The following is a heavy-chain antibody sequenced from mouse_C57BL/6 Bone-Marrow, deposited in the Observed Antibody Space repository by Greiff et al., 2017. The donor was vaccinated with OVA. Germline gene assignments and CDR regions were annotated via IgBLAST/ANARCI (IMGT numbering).Heavy chain of an antibody. CDR1: GYTFTSYW. V-gene: IGHV1-53*01. CDR3: ARWDGNYAYWYFDV. D-gene: IGHD2-1*01. CDR2: INPSNGGT. Sequence: QVQLQQSGTELVKPGASVKLSCKASGYTFTSYWMHWVKQRPGQGLEWIGNINPSNGGTNYNEKFKSKATLTVDKSSSTAYMQLSSLTSEDSAVYYCARWDGNYAYWYFDVWGTGTTVTVSS. J-gene: IGHJ1*03.